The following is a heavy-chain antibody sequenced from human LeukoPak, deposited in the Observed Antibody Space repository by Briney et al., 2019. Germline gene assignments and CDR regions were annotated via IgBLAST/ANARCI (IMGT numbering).Heavy chain of an antibody. CDR2: ISSSSSYI. V-gene: IGHV3-21*01. CDR1: GFTFSSYS. CDR3: ARASGYTSGWYDDAFDI. J-gene: IGHJ3*02. Sequence: GGSLRLSCASSGFTFSSYSMNWVRQAPGKGLEWVSSISSSSSYIYYADSVKGRFTISRDNAKNSLYLQMNSLRAEDTAVYYCARASGYTSGWYDDAFDIWGQGTMVTVSS. D-gene: IGHD6-19*01.